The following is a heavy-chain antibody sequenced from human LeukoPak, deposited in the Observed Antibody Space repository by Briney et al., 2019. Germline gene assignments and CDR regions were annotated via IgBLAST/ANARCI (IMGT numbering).Heavy chain of an antibody. Sequence: GGSLRLSCEASGFTFSSYAIHWVRQAPGKGLEWVSIISGSGNDIFYADSVAGRFTISRDNAKNTLYLQMNSLRAEDTAVYYCARGGSIAVAGSVVDYWGQGTLVTVSS. D-gene: IGHD6-19*01. CDR1: GFTFSSYA. CDR3: ARGGSIAVAGSVVDY. CDR2: ISGSGNDI. V-gene: IGHV3-23*01. J-gene: IGHJ4*02.